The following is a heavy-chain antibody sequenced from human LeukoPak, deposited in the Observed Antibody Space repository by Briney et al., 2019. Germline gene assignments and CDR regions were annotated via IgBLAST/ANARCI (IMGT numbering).Heavy chain of an antibody. D-gene: IGHD6-13*01. CDR3: ARDYSSSWPRRYFDY. V-gene: IGHV1-46*02. CDR1: GYTFKHYY. CDR2: ISPSGDGT. J-gene: IGHJ4*02. Sequence: ASVKVSCKASGYTFKHYYIHWLRQAPGQGLEWMGIISPSGDGTIHAQKFQGRVTMTRDTSTSTVYMELSSLRSEDTAVYYCARDYSSSWPRRYFDYWGQGTLVTVSS.